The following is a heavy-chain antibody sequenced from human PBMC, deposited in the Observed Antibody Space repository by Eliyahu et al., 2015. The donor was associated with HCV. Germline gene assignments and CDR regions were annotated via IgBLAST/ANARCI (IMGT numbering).Heavy chain of an antibody. Sequence: QVQLVQSGAEVKKPGASVKVSCKASGYTFTGYYMHWVRQAPGQGLEWMGWINPNSGGTNYAQKFQGWVTMTRDTSISTAYMELSRLRSDDTAVYYCARGGGDGYNGSHTPFDYWGQGTLVTVSS. D-gene: IGHD5-24*01. CDR2: INPNSGGT. J-gene: IGHJ4*02. V-gene: IGHV1-2*04. CDR3: ARGGGDGYNGSHTPFDY. CDR1: GYTFTGYY.